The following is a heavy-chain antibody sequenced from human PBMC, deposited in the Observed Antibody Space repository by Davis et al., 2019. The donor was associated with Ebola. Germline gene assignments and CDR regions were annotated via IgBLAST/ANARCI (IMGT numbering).Heavy chain of an antibody. CDR3: ARTPQYSSYGSYFDY. CDR1: GGSFSGYY. D-gene: IGHD6-6*01. V-gene: IGHV4-59*01. CDR2: LYYSGTT. J-gene: IGHJ4*02. Sequence: SETLSLTCGVYGGSFSGYYWSWIRQPPGKRLEWIGNLYYSGTTNYSPSLKSRVTISRDTSKNQFALTVNSVTAADTAMYYCARTPQYSSYGSYFDYWGLGALVTVSS.